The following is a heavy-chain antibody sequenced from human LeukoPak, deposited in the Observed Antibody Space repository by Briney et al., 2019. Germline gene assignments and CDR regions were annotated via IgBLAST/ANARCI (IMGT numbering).Heavy chain of an antibody. Sequence: GGSLRLSCAASGFTFSSYGMHWVRQAPGKGLEWVAVISYDGSNKYYADSVKGRFTISRDNAKNSLYLQMNSLRAEDTALYYCAKGRGGSYFDYWGQGTLVTVSS. CDR3: AKGRGGSYFDY. CDR1: GFTFSSYG. D-gene: IGHD1-26*01. J-gene: IGHJ4*02. CDR2: ISYDGSNK. V-gene: IGHV3-30*18.